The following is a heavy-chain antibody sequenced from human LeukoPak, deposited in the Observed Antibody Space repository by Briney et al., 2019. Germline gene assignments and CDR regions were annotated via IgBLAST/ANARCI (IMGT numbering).Heavy chain of an antibody. CDR2: IYTSGST. V-gene: IGHV4-4*07. J-gene: IGHJ5*02. Sequence: SETLSLPCTVSGGSISRYYWSWIRQPAGKGLEWIGRIYTSGSTNYNPSLKSRVTMSVATSKNQFSLKLSSVTAADTAVYYCARDAYGSGSSYNWFDPWGQGTLVTVSS. D-gene: IGHD3-10*01. CDR3: ARDAYGSGSSYNWFDP. CDR1: GGSISRYY.